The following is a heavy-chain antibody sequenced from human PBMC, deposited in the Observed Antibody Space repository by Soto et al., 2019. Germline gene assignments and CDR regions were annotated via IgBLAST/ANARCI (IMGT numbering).Heavy chain of an antibody. CDR1: GFTFSSYS. J-gene: IGHJ6*02. D-gene: IGHD1-7*01. CDR2: ISSSSSTI. CDR3: AREKSSITGTTDYYGMDV. V-gene: IGHV3-48*02. Sequence: GGSLRLSCAASGFTFSSYSMNWVRQAPGKELEWVSYISSSSSTIYYADSVKGRFTISRDNAKNSLYLQMNSLRDEDTAVYYCAREKSSITGTTDYYGMDVWGQGTTVTVSS.